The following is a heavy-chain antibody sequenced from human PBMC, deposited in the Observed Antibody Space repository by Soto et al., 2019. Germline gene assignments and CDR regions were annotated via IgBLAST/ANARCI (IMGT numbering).Heavy chain of an antibody. J-gene: IGHJ6*02. D-gene: IGHD6-13*01. CDR2: IIPILGIA. CDR3: ARRVIAAAGTGDYYYYGMDV. V-gene: IGHV1-69*02. Sequence: QVQLVQSGAEVKKPGSSVKVSCKASGGTFSSYTISWVRQAPGQGLEWMGRIIPILGIANYAQKFQGRVTITADKSTSTAYMELSSLRSEDTAVYYCARRVIAAAGTGDYYYYGMDVWGHGTTVTVSS. CDR1: GGTFSSYT.